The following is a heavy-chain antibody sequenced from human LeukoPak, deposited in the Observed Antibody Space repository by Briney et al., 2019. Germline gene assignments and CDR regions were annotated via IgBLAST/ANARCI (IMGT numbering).Heavy chain of an antibody. CDR1: GYTFTGYY. J-gene: IGHJ3*02. CDR2: INPNSGGT. V-gene: IGHV1-2*02. Sequence: ASVKVSCKASGYTFTGYYMHWVRQAPGQGLEWMGCINPNSGGTNYAQKFQGRVTMTRDTSISTAYMELSRLRSDDTAVYYCASIRGSGSYDAFDIWGQGTMVTVSS. CDR3: ASIRGSGSYDAFDI. D-gene: IGHD1-26*01.